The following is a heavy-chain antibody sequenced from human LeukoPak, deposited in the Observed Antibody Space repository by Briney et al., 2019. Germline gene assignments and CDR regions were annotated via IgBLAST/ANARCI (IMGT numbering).Heavy chain of an antibody. D-gene: IGHD1-26*01. CDR2: IYYSGST. CDR1: GGSISSSSYY. J-gene: IGHJ3*02. Sequence: SETLSLTCTVSGGSISSSSYYWGWIRQPPGKGLEWIGGIYYSGSTYYNPSLKSRVTISVDTSKNQFSLKLSSVTAADTAVYYCARHDHSSGSYDAFDIWGQGTMVTVSS. V-gene: IGHV4-39*01. CDR3: ARHDHSSGSYDAFDI.